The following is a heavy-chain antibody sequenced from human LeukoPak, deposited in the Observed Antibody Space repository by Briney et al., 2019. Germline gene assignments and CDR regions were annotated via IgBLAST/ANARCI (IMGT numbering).Heavy chain of an antibody. D-gene: IGHD5-24*01. J-gene: IGHJ3*02. V-gene: IGHV5-51*01. CDR2: IYPGDSET. Sequence: NPGESLKISCKGSGYSFTTYWIAWVRQLPGEGLEWMGIIYPGDSETRYSPSFQGQVTISADKSITTAYLQWGSLKASDTAMYYCTRSPRAGYHDAFDIWGQGTMVTVFS. CDR3: TRSPRAGYHDAFDI. CDR1: GYSFTTYW.